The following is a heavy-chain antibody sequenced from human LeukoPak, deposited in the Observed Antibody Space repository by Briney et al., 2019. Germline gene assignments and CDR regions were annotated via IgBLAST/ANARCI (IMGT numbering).Heavy chain of an antibody. CDR3: GKEEYSYGLV. V-gene: IGHV1-2*02. CDR2: INPNLGDT. CDR1: GYTFTGYY. D-gene: IGHD2/OR15-2a*01. Sequence: ASVKVSCKASGYTFTGYYIYWVRQAPGQGLEWMGWINPNLGDTNYAQKFQGSVTMTRDTSINTAYMDLSRLRPNDTAVYYCGKEEYSYGLVWGQGTLVSVPS. J-gene: IGHJ4*02.